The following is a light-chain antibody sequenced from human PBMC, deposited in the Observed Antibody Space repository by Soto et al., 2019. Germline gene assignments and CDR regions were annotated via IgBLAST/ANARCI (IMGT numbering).Light chain of an antibody. J-gene: IGLJ1*01. V-gene: IGLV2-14*01. CDR3: NSYASSGTLV. CDR1: SSDVGGYNY. CDR2: EVS. Sequence: QSVLTQPASVSGSPGQSITLSSTGTSSDVGGYNYVSWYQQHPGKAPKLMIYEVSNRPSGVSNRFSGSKSGNTASLTISGLQAEDEADYYCNSYASSGTLVFGTGTKLTVL.